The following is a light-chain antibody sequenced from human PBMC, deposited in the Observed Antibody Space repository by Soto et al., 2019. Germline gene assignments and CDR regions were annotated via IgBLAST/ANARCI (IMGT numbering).Light chain of an antibody. CDR1: QSVSNDY. CDR2: GAS. J-gene: IGKJ3*01. V-gene: IGKV3-20*01. CDR3: QQYGSSPFT. Sequence: EIVLTQPPDTLSLSPGERATLSCRASQSVSNDYLAWYQQKPGQAPRLLIYGASSRATGIPDRFSGSGSGTDFTLTISRLEPEDFAVYFCQQYGSSPFTFGPGTKVDIK.